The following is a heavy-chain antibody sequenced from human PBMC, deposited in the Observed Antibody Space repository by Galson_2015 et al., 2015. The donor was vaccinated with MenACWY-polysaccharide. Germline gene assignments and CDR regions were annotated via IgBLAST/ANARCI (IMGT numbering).Heavy chain of an antibody. CDR2: LSPDGNFE. Sequence: SLRLSCAASGFTFSSSAMHWVRQAPGKGLEWVAFLSPDGNFEKYADSVKGRFTVSRDNSKNTLYLQINSLRAEDTALYYCAQADSNKRFCSDSNCYSLDYWSQKTLVTVSS. CDR1: GFTFSSSA. V-gene: IGHV3-30*18. CDR3: AQADSNKRFCSDSNCYSLDY. J-gene: IGHJ4*02. D-gene: IGHD2-15*01.